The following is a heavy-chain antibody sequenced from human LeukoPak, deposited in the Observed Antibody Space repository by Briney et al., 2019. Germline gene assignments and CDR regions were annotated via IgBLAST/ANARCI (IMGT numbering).Heavy chain of an antibody. J-gene: IGHJ3*02. CDR3: AKPRRGYFDSSAFDI. D-gene: IGHD3-22*01. V-gene: IGHV3-30*18. CDR1: GFTFSSYA. Sequence: GGSLRLSCAASGFTFSSYAMSWVRQAPGKGLEWVAIISYDGSRIYYADSVKGRFTISRDNSKNTLYLQMNSLRTEDTAVYYCAKPRRGYFDSSAFDIWGQGTMVTLSS. CDR2: ISYDGSRI.